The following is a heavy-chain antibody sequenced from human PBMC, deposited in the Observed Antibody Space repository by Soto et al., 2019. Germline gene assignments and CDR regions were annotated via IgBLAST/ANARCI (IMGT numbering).Heavy chain of an antibody. D-gene: IGHD3-9*01. J-gene: IGHJ6*02. CDR2: LHYSGST. Sequence: PSETLSLTCTVSGGSISSYYWSWIRQPPGKGLEWIAHLHYSGSTNYNPSLKSRVTISVDTSKNQFSLKMSSVTAADTAVYYCARVPMYYDILTGYSDYYYYGMDVWGQGTTVTVSS. CDR3: ARVPMYYDILTGYSDYYYYGMDV. CDR1: GGSISSYY. V-gene: IGHV4-59*01.